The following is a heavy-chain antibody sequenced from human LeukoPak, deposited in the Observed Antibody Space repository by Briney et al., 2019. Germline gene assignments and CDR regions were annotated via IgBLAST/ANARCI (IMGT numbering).Heavy chain of an antibody. Sequence: GGSLRLSCAASGFTFSSYPMSWVRQTPGKGLQWVSAISSSGGATYYADSVKGRFTVSRDNARNTLYLQVSSLTAEDTALYYCVREAEVVPSAMGVYYYYFMDVWGKGTTVTVSS. CDR1: GFTFSSYP. D-gene: IGHD2-2*01. CDR2: ISSSGGAT. CDR3: VREAEVVPSAMGVYYYYFMDV. V-gene: IGHV3-23*01. J-gene: IGHJ6*03.